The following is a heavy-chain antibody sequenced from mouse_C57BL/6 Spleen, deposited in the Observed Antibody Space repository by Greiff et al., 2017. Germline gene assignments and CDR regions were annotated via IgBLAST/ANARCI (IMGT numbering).Heavy chain of an antibody. Sequence: EVQLQQSGPELVKPGASVKISCKASGYTFTDYYMNWVKQSHGKSLEWIGDINPNNGGTSYNQKFKGKDTLTVDKSSSTAYMELRSLTSEDSAVYYCARGGDYDEGYYFDYWGQGTTLTVSS. CDR3: ARGGDYDEGYYFDY. CDR1: GYTFTDYY. V-gene: IGHV1-26*01. CDR2: INPNNGGT. D-gene: IGHD2-4*01. J-gene: IGHJ2*01.